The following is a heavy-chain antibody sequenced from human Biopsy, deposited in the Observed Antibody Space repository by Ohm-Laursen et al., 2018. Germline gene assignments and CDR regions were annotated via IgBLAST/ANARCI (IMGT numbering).Heavy chain of an antibody. D-gene: IGHD3-22*01. V-gene: IGHV4-34*01. Sequence: PSQTLSLTCAVYGESFNGYYWSWIRQTPGKGLEWIGEINHSGRTNYNPSLKSRVTISVHTSKNQFSLKVRSVTAADTAVYYCVRGVDYYDPYHYYTLDVWGQGTTVTVSS. CDR3: VRGVDYYDPYHYYTLDV. CDR2: INHSGRT. CDR1: GESFNGYY. J-gene: IGHJ6*02.